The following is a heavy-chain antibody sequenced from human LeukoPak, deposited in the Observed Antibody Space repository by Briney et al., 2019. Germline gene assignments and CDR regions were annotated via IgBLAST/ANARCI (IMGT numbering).Heavy chain of an antibody. Sequence: GGSLRLSCSASGFTFSNYKMNWVRQAPGKGLEWVPSISSSSSYIYYADSVKGRFTISRDNAKNSLFLQVNSLRAEDTAVYYCARERLVVVGDAYYYYGMDVWGQGTTVTVSS. V-gene: IGHV3-21*01. D-gene: IGHD2-2*01. J-gene: IGHJ6*02. CDR2: ISSSSSYI. CDR1: GFTFSNYK. CDR3: ARERLVVVGDAYYYYGMDV.